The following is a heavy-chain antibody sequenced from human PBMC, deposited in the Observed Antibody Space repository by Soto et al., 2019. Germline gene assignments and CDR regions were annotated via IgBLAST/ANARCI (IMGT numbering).Heavy chain of an antibody. CDR1: GFTFSSYD. D-gene: IGHD3-10*01. Sequence: QVPLVESGGGVVQPGRSLRLSCEASGFTFSSYDMHWVRQAPGKGLEWVAVIWYDGSNKYYADSVKGRFTISRDNSXDXLXXQMNSLRAEDTAVYYCAREEPMVRGVIPYYYGMDVWGQGTTVTVSS. J-gene: IGHJ6*02. V-gene: IGHV3-33*01. CDR3: AREEPMVRGVIPYYYGMDV. CDR2: IWYDGSNK.